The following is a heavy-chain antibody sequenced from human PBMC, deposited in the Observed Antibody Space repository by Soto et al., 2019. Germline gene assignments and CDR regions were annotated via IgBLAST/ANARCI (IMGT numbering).Heavy chain of an antibody. CDR1: GDTFSTYT. Sequence: QVQLVQSGAEVKKPGSSVKVSCEASGDTFSTYTISWVRQVPGQGLAWMGRIIPVLNKINYAHKFQGRVTFTANKSTYTVYMELSGLRSEDAAVYYCVTAYTGYEPSYDPWGKGTVVTVSS. V-gene: IGHV1-69*02. CDR2: IIPVLNKI. D-gene: IGHD5-12*01. J-gene: IGHJ5*02. CDR3: VTAYTGYEPSYDP.